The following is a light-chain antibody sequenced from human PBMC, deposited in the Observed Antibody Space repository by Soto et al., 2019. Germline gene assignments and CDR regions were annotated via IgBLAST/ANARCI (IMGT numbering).Light chain of an antibody. CDR3: QSYDSSLHEFFV. Sequence: QAVVTQPPSVSGAPGQRVTISCTGNSSNIGAGYDVHWYKQLPGTAPRLLIYGSTNRPSGVPDRFSGSKSGTSASLAISGLQTEDEAEYYCQSYDSSLHEFFVFGTGTKLTVL. J-gene: IGLJ1*01. CDR2: GST. CDR1: SSNIGAGYD. V-gene: IGLV1-40*01.